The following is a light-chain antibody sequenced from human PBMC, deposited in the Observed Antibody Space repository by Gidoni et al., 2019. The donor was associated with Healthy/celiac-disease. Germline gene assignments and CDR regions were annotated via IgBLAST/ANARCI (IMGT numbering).Light chain of an antibody. CDR2: EGS. J-gene: IGLJ2*01. CDR3: CSYAGSSTHVV. CDR1: SSDVGSYNL. V-gene: IGLV2-23*01. Sequence: QSALTQPASVSGSPGQSIPLSCTGTSSDVGSYNLVSWYQQHPGKSPKLMIYEGSKRPSGVSNRFSGSKSGNTASLTISGLQAEDEADYYCCSYAGSSTHVVFGGGTKLTVL.